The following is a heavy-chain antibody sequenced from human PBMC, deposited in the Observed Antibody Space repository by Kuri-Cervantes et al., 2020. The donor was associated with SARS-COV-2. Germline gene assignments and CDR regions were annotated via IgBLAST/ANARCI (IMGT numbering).Heavy chain of an antibody. CDR1: GFTVSSNY. CDR3: ARDHHPPGGQWLVRRGYYFDY. Sequence: GGSLRLSCAASGFTVSSNYMSWVRQAPGKGLEWVALISYDGSNKYYADSVKGRFTISRDNSKNTLYLQMKSLRAEDTAVYYCARDHHPPGGQWLVRRGYYFDYWGQGTLVTVSS. V-gene: IGHV3-30-3*01. CDR2: ISYDGSNK. D-gene: IGHD6-19*01. J-gene: IGHJ4*02.